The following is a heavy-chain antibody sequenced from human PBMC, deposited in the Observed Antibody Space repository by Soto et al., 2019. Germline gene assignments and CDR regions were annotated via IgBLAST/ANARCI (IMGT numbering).Heavy chain of an antibody. CDR1: GGSISSYY. V-gene: IGHV4-59*08. D-gene: IGHD6-13*01. CDR3: ARRYGSSFDY. J-gene: IGHJ4*02. Sequence: QVQLQESGPGLVKPSETLSLPCTVSGGSISSYYWSWIRQPPGKGLEWLGYIYYSGSTNYNPSLKVRVTISVDTSKNKFALKLSSVTAADTAVYYCARRYGSSFDYWGQGTLVTVSS. CDR2: IYYSGST.